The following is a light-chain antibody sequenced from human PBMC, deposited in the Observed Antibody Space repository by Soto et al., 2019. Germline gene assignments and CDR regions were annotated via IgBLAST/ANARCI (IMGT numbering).Light chain of an antibody. CDR3: QTWGTGIRV. CDR2: VNSDGSH. J-gene: IGLJ3*02. Sequence: QAVLTQSPSASASLGASVKLTCTLSSGHSSYAIAWHQQQPEKGPRYLMNVNSDGSHSKGGGIPDRFSGSSSGAERYLTISSLQSEDEADYYCQTWGTGIRVFGGGTKVTVL. V-gene: IGLV4-69*01. CDR1: SGHSSYA.